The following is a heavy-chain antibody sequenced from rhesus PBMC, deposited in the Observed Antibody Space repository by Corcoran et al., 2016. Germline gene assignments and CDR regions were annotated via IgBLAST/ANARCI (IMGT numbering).Heavy chain of an antibody. V-gene: IGHV3-16*01. Sequence: EVQLVESGGGLVQPGGSLRLSCAASGFTFSNYWMNWVRQAPGKGLDWVGRIKNKADGGTAAYAESVKGRFTFSRDDSKNTLYLQMNSLKTEATAVYYCTRGGYSSGWPFDYWGQGVLVTVSS. J-gene: IGHJ4*01. D-gene: IGHD6-31*01. CDR3: TRGGYSSGWPFDY. CDR2: IKNKADGGTA. CDR1: GFTFSNYW.